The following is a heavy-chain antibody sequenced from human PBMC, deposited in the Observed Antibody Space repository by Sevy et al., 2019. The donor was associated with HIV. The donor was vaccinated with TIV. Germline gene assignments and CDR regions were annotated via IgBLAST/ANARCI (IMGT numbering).Heavy chain of an antibody. CDR1: GYTITRYY. CDR3: ASYTTGSRGDY. CDR2: INPSDGGT. Sequence: ASVKVSCKASGYTITRYYMHWMQQAPGQGLEWMGIINPSDGGTTYAQKFQGRVTMTRDTSTSTVYMELSSLRSEDTAVYYCASYTTGSRGDYWGQGTLVTVSS. V-gene: IGHV1-46*01. J-gene: IGHJ4*02. D-gene: IGHD3-16*01.